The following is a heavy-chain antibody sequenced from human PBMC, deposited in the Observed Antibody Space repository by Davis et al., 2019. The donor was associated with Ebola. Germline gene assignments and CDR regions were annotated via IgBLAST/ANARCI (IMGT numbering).Heavy chain of an antibody. CDR2: IWYDGSNK. D-gene: IGHD6-19*01. CDR3: ARAPPRGSSGTDY. V-gene: IGHV3-33*01. Sequence: GESLKISCAASGFTFSSYGMHWVRQAPGKGLEWVAVIWYDGSNKYYADSVKGRFTISRDNSKNTLYLQMNSLRAEDTAVYYCARAPPRGSSGTDYWGQGTLVTVSS. CDR1: GFTFSSYG. J-gene: IGHJ4*02.